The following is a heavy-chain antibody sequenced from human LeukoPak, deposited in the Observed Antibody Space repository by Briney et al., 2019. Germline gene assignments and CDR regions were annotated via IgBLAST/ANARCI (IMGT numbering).Heavy chain of an antibody. CDR3: ARGGLLR. Sequence: GGSLRLSCAASAFTFSNYGMHWVRQAPGKGLEWVTFIRYDESNTYYADSVKGRFTISRDNSKNTLYLQMNSLRAEDTAVYYCARGGLLRWGQGTLVTVSS. V-gene: IGHV3-30*02. D-gene: IGHD1-26*01. CDR2: IRYDESNT. J-gene: IGHJ4*02. CDR1: AFTFSNYG.